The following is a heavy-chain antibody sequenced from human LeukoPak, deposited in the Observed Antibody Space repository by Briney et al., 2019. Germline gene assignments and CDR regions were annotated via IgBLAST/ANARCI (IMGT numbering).Heavy chain of an antibody. Sequence: SETLSLTCVVSGGSISSYYWTWIRQVAGKGLEWVGRIYASGDRNYNPFLKSRVTMSVDTSKNQFSLMLSPVTAADTAVYYCARGWAPRGEKSFFDQWGKGALVTVSS. D-gene: IGHD3-10*01. CDR2: IYASGDR. CDR1: GGSISSYY. J-gene: IGHJ4*02. V-gene: IGHV4-4*07. CDR3: ARGWAPRGEKSFFDQ.